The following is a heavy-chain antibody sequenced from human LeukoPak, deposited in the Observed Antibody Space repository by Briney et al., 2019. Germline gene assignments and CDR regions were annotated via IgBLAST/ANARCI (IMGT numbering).Heavy chain of an antibody. CDR2: INHSGST. D-gene: IGHD2-2*01. J-gene: IGHJ1*01. Sequence: GSLRLSCAASGFTFSSYAMSWVRQPPGKGLEWIGEINHSGSTNYNPSLKSRVTISVDTSKNQFSLKLSSVTAADTAVYYCARGDMPAFGYFQHWGQGTLVTVSS. CDR3: ARGDMPAFGYFQH. V-gene: IGHV4-34*01. CDR1: GFTFSSYA.